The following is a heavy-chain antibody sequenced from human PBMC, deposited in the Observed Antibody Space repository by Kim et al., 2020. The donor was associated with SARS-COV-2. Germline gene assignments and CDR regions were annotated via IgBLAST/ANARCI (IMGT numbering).Heavy chain of an antibody. CDR1: GFTFSSYS. CDR2: ISSSSSYI. Sequence: GGSLRLSCAASGFTFSSYSMNWVRQAPGKGLEWVSSISSSSSYIYYADSVKGRFTISRDNAKNSLYLQMNSLRAEDTAVYYCARDRVGGDYGAVGVYYYYGMDVWGQGTTVTVSS. D-gene: IGHD4-17*01. V-gene: IGHV3-21*01. J-gene: IGHJ6*02. CDR3: ARDRVGGDYGAVGVYYYYGMDV.